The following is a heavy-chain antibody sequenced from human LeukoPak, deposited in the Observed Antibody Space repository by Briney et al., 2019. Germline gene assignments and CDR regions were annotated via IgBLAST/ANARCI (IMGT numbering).Heavy chain of an antibody. Sequence: PGLSLRLSCAASVFTFSSYAMSWVRHAPGKGLVGVSAIRGRGGRTYYAASVKVRFHISRDNSKNTLYLQMNSLRAEDTAVYYCASLDGSGLTYDAFDIWGQGTMVTVSS. CDR3: ASLDGSGLTYDAFDI. CDR2: IRGRGGRT. J-gene: IGHJ3*02. CDR1: VFTFSSYA. V-gene: IGHV3-23*01. D-gene: IGHD3-10*01.